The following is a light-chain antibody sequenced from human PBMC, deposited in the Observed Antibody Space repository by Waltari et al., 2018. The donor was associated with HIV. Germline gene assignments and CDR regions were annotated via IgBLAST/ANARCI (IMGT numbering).Light chain of an antibody. CDR3: VLYMGSGIGV. CDR2: STN. V-gene: IGLV8-61*01. J-gene: IGLJ3*02. CDR1: SGSVSTSYY. Sequence: QTVVTQEPSFSVSPGGPVTLTSGLSSGSVSTSYYPSWYQQTPGQAPRTLIYSTNTRSSGVPDRFSGSILGNKAALTITGAQADDESDYYCVLYMGSGIGVFGGGTKLTVL.